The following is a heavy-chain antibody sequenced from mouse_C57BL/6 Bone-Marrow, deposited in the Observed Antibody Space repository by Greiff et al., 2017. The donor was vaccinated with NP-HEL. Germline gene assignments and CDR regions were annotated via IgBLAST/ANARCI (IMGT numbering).Heavy chain of an antibody. CDR1: GYTFTSYW. Sequence: VQLQQPGAELVMPGASVKLSCKASGYTFTSYWMHWVKQRPGQGLEWIGEIDPSDSYTNYNQKFKGKSTLTVDKSSSTAYMQLSSLTSEDSAVYYCARDYYGSRVLFAYWGQGTLVTVSA. J-gene: IGHJ3*01. V-gene: IGHV1-69*01. D-gene: IGHD1-1*01. CDR3: ARDYYGSRVLFAY. CDR2: IDPSDSYT.